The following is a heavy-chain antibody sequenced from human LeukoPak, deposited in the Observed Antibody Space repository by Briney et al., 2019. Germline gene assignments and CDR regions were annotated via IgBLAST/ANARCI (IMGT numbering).Heavy chain of an antibody. D-gene: IGHD3-22*01. Sequence: PGGSLRLSCAASGFKFSDHYIDWVRQAPGKGLEWVGRSRTRVDSYATTYAASVKGRFTVSRDDSKNTAYLEMNSLKSEDTAVYYCARPSSGFHFWGQGTLVTVSS. CDR3: ARPSSGFHF. J-gene: IGHJ4*02. CDR1: GFKFSDHY. CDR2: SRTRVDSYAT. V-gene: IGHV3-72*01.